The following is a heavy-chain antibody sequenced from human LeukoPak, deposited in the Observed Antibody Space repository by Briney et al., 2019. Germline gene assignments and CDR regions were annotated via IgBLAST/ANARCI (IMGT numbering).Heavy chain of an antibody. CDR1: GFTFTTFA. D-gene: IGHD3-16*01. CDR2: ISGSGDNR. Sequence: SGGSLRLSCAASGFTFTTFAMTWVRQAPGKGLEWISGISGSGDNRYYIDSVKGRFIISRDNSRNTLYLQMNSLSAEDTAIYYCTKTLLRSYSMTKSRGLGPSDYWGQGTLVTVSS. J-gene: IGHJ4*02. V-gene: IGHV3-23*01. CDR3: TKTLLRSYSMTKSRGLGPSDY.